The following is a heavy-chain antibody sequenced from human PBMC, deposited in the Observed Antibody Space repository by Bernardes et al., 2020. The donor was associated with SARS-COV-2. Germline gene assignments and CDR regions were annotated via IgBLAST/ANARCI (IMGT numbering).Heavy chain of an antibody. V-gene: IGHV4-30-2*01. CDR2: IYHSGST. D-gene: IGHD1-26*01. CDR3: ARARVGAFDI. CDR1: GGSISSGGYS. Sequence: SETLSLTCAVSGGSISSGGYSWSWIRQPPGKGLEWIGYIYHSGSTYYNPSLKSRVTISVDRSKNQFSLKLSSVTAADTAVYYCARARVGAFDIWGQGTMVTVSS. J-gene: IGHJ3*02.